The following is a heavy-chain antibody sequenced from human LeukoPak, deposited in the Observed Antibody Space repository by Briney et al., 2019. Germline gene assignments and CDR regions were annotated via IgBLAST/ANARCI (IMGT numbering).Heavy chain of an antibody. CDR2: IYSSGST. D-gene: IGHD6-6*01. CDR1: GGSISSGSYY. J-gene: IGHJ4*02. V-gene: IGHV4-61*02. CDR3: VRESLPRQLVSY. Sequence: SETLSLTCTVSGGSISSGSYYWSWIRQPAGKGLEWIGRIYSSGSTNYNPSLKSRVTISLDTSKNQFSLKLSSVTAADTAVYYCVRESLPRQLVSYWGQGTLVTVSS.